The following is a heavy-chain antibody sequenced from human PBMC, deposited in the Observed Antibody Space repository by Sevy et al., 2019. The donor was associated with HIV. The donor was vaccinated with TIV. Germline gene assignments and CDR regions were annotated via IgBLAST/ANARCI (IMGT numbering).Heavy chain of an antibody. CDR3: ASSRYSRGYPYYFDY. V-gene: IGHV5-51*01. CDR2: IYPGDSDT. Sequence: GESLKISCKGSGYSFTSYWIGWVRQMPGKGLEWMGIIYPGDSDTRYSPSFQGQVTISADKSISTAYLQWSSLKASDTAMYYCASSRYSRGYPYYFDYWGQGTLVTVS. J-gene: IGHJ4*02. CDR1: GYSFTSYW. D-gene: IGHD3-22*01.